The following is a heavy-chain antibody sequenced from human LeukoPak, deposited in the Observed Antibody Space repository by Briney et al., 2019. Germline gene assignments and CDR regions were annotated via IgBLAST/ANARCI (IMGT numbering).Heavy chain of an antibody. Sequence: ASVKVSCKASGYTFTSYDINWVRQATGQGLEWMGWMNPNSGNTGYAQKLQGRVTMTTDTSTSTAYMGLRSLRSDDTAVYYCARGGPKFLEWLSSNWFDPWGQGTLVTVSS. CDR1: GYTFTSYD. D-gene: IGHD3-3*01. V-gene: IGHV1-8*02. CDR3: ARGGPKFLEWLSSNWFDP. CDR2: MNPNSGNT. J-gene: IGHJ5*02.